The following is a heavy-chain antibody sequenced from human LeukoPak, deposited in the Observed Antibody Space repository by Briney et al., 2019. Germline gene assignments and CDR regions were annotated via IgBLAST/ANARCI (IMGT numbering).Heavy chain of an antibody. CDR2: ISAYNGNT. CDR1: GYTFTSYG. CDR3: ARDYYYDSSGYPPSY. V-gene: IGHV1-18*01. J-gene: IGHJ4*02. D-gene: IGHD3-22*01. Sequence: ASVKVSCKASGYTFTSYGISWVRQAPGQGLEWMGWISAYNGNTNYAQKLQGRVTMTTDTSTSTAYMELRSLRSDDTAVYYCARDYYYDSSGYPPSYWGQGTPVTVSS.